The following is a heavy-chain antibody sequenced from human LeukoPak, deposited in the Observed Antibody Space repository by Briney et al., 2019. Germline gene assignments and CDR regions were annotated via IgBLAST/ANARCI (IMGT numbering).Heavy chain of an antibody. Sequence: SETLSLTCTVSGGSISSYYWSWIRQPPGKGLEWIGYIYYSGSTNYNPSLKSRVTISVDTSKNQFSLKLSSVTPEDTAVYYCAREPRMRSVGMDVWGQGTTVTVSS. CDR3: AREPRMRSVGMDV. J-gene: IGHJ6*02. V-gene: IGHV4-59*12. CDR1: GGSISSYY. CDR2: IYYSGST.